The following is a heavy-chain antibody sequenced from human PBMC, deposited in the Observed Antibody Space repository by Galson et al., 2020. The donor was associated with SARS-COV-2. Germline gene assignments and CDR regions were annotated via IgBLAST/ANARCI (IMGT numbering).Heavy chain of an antibody. D-gene: IGHD3-22*01. Sequence: GESLKISCAASGFAFSRYGMNWVRQAPGKGLEWVAFVSSGGSDAYYGDSVKGRFTISRDNSMNTLFLQLNSLRADDTAVYYCARDDDNSGHFLFFNYWGQGTLVTVSS. V-gene: IGHV3-30*03. CDR2: VSSGGSDA. CDR3: ARDDDNSGHFLFFNY. CDR1: GFAFSRYG. J-gene: IGHJ4*02.